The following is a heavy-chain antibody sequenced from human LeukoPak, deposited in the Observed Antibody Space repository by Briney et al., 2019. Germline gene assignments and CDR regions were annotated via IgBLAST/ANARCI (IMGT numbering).Heavy chain of an antibody. Sequence: PGGSLRLSCAASGFTFNNYDMNWVRQAPGKGLEWVSYISSSSSIIYYADSVEGRFTISRDNAKNSLYLQMNSLRAEDTAVYYCAREVVIFPDYYYYGMDVWGQGTTVTVSS. CDR1: GFTFNNYD. CDR3: AREVVIFPDYYYYGMDV. J-gene: IGHJ6*02. V-gene: IGHV3-48*04. D-gene: IGHD3-9*01. CDR2: ISSSSSII.